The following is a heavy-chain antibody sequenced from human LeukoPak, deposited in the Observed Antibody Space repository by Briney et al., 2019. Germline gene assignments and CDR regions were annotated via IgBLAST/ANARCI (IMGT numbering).Heavy chain of an antibody. J-gene: IGHJ4*02. D-gene: IGHD3-22*01. Sequence: PGGSLRLSCAASGFTFRSYGMHWVRQAPGKGLEWVTVVSYDGSNKYYADSVKGRFTISRDNSKNTLYLQMNSLRAEDTAVYYCAKGNYYYDSSDKIDYWGQGTLVTVSS. CDR3: AKGNYYYDSSDKIDY. CDR2: VSYDGSNK. V-gene: IGHV3-30*18. CDR1: GFTFRSYG.